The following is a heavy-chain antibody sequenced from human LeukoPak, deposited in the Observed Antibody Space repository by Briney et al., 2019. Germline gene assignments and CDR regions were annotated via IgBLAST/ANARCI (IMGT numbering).Heavy chain of an antibody. J-gene: IGHJ5*02. CDR1: GYSFSSYW. CDR2: IYPGDSDI. V-gene: IGHV5-51*01. CDR3: ARLEKLISAKRVWFDP. Sequence: GESLKISCKGSGYSFSSYWIVWVRQMPGKGLEWMGIIYPGDSDIKYSPSFQGHVTISADKSISTAYLQWSSLKASDTAMYYCARLEKLISAKRVWFDPWGQGTPVTVSS. D-gene: IGHD2-15*01.